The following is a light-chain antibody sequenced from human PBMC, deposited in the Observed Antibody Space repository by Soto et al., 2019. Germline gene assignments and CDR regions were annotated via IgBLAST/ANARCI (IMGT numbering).Light chain of an antibody. V-gene: IGKV3-20*01. CDR1: QSISGSY. J-gene: IGKJ4*01. CDR3: QQYDNSPLT. CDR2: GVS. Sequence: EIVLTQSPGTLSLYPGERATLSCTASQSISGSYLAWYQQKPGQAPRVVIYGVSRRATGIPDRFIGSGSGADFTLTISRLEPEDFAVYYCQQYDNSPLTFGGGTKVDNK.